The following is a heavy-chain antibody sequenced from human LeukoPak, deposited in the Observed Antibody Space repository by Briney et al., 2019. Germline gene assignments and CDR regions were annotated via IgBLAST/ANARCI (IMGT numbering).Heavy chain of an antibody. V-gene: IGHV3-53*01. Sequence: GRSLRLSCAASGFTVSSNYMSWVRQAPGKGLEWVSVIYSGGSTYYADSVKGRFTISRDNSKNTLYLQMNSLRAEDTAVYYCASLSSGWYYFDYWGQGTLVTVSS. CDR2: IYSGGST. D-gene: IGHD6-19*01. J-gene: IGHJ4*02. CDR3: ASLSSGWYYFDY. CDR1: GFTVSSNY.